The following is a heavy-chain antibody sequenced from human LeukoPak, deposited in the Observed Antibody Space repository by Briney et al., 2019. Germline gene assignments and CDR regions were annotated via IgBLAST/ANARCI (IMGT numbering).Heavy chain of an antibody. CDR3: ARGLQYYYDSSGPPH. J-gene: IGHJ1*01. Sequence: ASVKVSCKASGYTFTSYGISWVRQAPGQGLEWMGWISAYNGNTNYAQKFQGRVTMTRDMSTSTVYMELSSLRSEDTAVYYCARGLQYYYDSSGPPHWGQGTLVTVSS. D-gene: IGHD3-22*01. CDR2: ISAYNGNT. CDR1: GYTFTSYG. V-gene: IGHV1-18*01.